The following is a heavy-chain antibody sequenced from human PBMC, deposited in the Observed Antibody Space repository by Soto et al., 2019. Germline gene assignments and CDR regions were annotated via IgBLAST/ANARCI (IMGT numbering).Heavy chain of an antibody. CDR3: ARGRRGIVVVPAATYYYYYMDV. CDR2: INHSGST. V-gene: IGHV4-34*01. D-gene: IGHD2-2*01. CDR1: GGSFSGYY. J-gene: IGHJ6*03. Sequence: SETLSLTCAVYGGSFSGYYWSWIRQPPGKGLEWIGEINHSGSTSYNPSLKSRVTISVDTSKNQFSLKLSSVTAADTAVYYCARGRRGIVVVPAATYYYYYMDVWGKGTTVTVSS.